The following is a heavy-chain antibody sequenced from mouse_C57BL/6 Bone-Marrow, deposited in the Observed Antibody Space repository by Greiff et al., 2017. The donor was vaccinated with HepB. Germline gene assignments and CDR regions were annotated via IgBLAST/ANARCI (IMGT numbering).Heavy chain of an antibody. D-gene: IGHD1-1*01. CDR2: INPNNGGT. CDR3: ARGIYYYGSSFDY. V-gene: IGHV1-26*01. J-gene: IGHJ2*01. Sequence: EVQLQQSGPELVKPGASVKISCKASGYTFTDYYMNWVKQSHGKSLEWIGDINPNNGGTSYNQKFKGKSTLTVDKSSSTAYMELRSLTSEDSAVYDCARGIYYYGSSFDYWGQGTTLTVSS. CDR1: GYTFTDYY.